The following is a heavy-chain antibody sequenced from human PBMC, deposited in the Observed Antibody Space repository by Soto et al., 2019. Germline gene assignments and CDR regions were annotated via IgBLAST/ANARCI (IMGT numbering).Heavy chain of an antibody. D-gene: IGHD1-7*01. CDR3: ARGRITGTTRLKFDY. V-gene: IGHV3-30-3*01. Sequence: QVQLVESGGGVVQPGRSLRLSCAASGFTFSSYAMHWVRQAPGKGLEWVAVISYDGSNKYYADSVKGRFTISRDNSKNTLYLQMNSLRAEDTAVYYCARGRITGTTRLKFDYWGQGTLVTVSS. CDR1: GFTFSSYA. CDR2: ISYDGSNK. J-gene: IGHJ4*02.